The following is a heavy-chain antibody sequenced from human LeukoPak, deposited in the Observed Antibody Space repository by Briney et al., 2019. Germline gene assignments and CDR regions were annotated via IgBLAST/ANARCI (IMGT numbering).Heavy chain of an antibody. Sequence: GGSLRLSCAASGFTFSSYAMSWVRQAPRKGLVWVSRINSDGNRTNYADFVKGRFTISRDNAKNTLYVQINSLRAEDTAVYYCARESSDWFSDAFDIWGQGTVVTVSS. D-gene: IGHD6-19*01. CDR3: ARESSDWFSDAFDI. V-gene: IGHV3-74*01. CDR1: GFTFSSYA. CDR2: INSDGNRT. J-gene: IGHJ3*02.